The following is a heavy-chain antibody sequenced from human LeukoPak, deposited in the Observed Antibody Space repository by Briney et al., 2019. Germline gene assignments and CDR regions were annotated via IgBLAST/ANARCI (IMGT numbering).Heavy chain of an antibody. J-gene: IGHJ4*02. CDR2: ISGSGGST. D-gene: IGHD6-19*01. V-gene: IGHV3-23*01. Sequence: GGSLTLSCAASGFTFSSYAMSWVRQAPGKGLEWVSAISGSGGSTYYPDSVKGRFPISRDNSKNTLYLQMNSLRAEDTAVYYCAKAWSAVAGTLTLGYWGQGPRVTVSS. CDR1: GFTFSSYA. CDR3: AKAWSAVAGTLTLGY.